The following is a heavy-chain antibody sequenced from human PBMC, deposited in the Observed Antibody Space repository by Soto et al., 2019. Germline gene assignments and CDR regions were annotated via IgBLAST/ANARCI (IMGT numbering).Heavy chain of an antibody. V-gene: IGHV4-31*03. J-gene: IGHJ5*02. D-gene: IGHD3-10*01. CDR1: GGSISSGGYY. CDR3: ARSGRVRGFSIPGGYWFDP. Sequence: QVQLQESGPGLVKPSQTLSLTCTVSGGSISSGGYYWSWIRQHPGKGLEWIGYIYYSGSTYYNPSLKSRVTIAVDASKNQFSLQLSSVTAADTAVYYCARSGRVRGFSIPGGYWFDPWGQGTLVTVSS. CDR2: IYYSGST.